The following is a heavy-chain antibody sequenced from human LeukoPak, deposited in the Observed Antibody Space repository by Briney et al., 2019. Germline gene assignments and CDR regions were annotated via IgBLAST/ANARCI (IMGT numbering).Heavy chain of an antibody. D-gene: IGHD4-11*01. CDR2: ISAYNGNT. V-gene: IGHV1-18*01. CDR1: GYTFTSYG. Sequence: VASVKVSCKASGYTFTSYGISWVRQAPGQGLEWMGWISAYNGNTNYAQKLQGRVTMTTDTSTSTAYMELRSLRSDDTAVYYCARDPNSNYDHDAFDIWGQGTMVTVSS. J-gene: IGHJ3*02. CDR3: ARDPNSNYDHDAFDI.